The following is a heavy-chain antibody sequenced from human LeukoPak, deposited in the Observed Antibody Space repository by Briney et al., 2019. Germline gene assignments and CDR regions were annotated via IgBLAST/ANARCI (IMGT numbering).Heavy chain of an antibody. V-gene: IGHV3-74*01. D-gene: IGHD5-24*01. CDR3: ARDWVYKIDY. CDR2: ISHDGII. CDR1: GFTFGSYV. Sequence: GGSLRLSCETAGFTFGSYVMHWVRRTPGKGLVWVSRISHDGIISYADSVKGRFTISRDNAKNTLILQMNSLRVEDTAVYYCARDWVYKIDYWGRGTLVTVSS. J-gene: IGHJ4*02.